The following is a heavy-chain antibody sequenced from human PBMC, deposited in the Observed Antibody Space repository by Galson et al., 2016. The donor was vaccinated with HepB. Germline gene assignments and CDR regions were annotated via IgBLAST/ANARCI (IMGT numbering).Heavy chain of an antibody. D-gene: IGHD3-3*01. CDR1: GFTFSSHG. V-gene: IGHV3-30*03. Sequence: SLRLSCAALGFTFSSHGMHWVRQAPGKGLEWVAVVSHDGKYKDYADFVKGRSTISRDNYKNTLFLQLNSLRPEDTAVYYCARVASQFLEYAYFDYWGQGALVTVSS. CDR2: VSHDGKYK. J-gene: IGHJ4*01. CDR3: ARVASQFLEYAYFDY.